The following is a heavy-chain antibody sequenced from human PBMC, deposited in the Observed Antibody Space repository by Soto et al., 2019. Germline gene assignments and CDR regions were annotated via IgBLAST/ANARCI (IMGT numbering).Heavy chain of an antibody. CDR2: IWYDGSNK. D-gene: IGHD2-15*01. Sequence: QVQLVESGGGVVQPGRSLRLSCAASGFTFSSYGMHWVRQAPGKGLEWVAVIWYDGSNKYYADSVKGRFTISRDHSKNTQYLPMNCPRAEHTAVYYCARDEGYYFDYWGQGTLVTVSS. CDR3: ARDEGYYFDY. CDR1: GFTFSSYG. V-gene: IGHV3-33*01. J-gene: IGHJ4*02.